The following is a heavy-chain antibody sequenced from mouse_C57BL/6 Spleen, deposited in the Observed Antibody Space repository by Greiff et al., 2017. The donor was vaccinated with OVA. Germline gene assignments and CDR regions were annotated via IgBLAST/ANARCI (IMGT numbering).Heavy chain of an antibody. D-gene: IGHD2-4*01. V-gene: IGHV1-61*01. Sequence: QVQLQQSGAELVRPGSSVKLSCKASGYTFTSYWMDWVKQRPGQGLEWIGNIYPSDSETHYNQKFKDKATLTVDKSSSTAYMQLSSLTSEDSAVYYCARGDDYGGTWFAYWGQGTLVTVSA. J-gene: IGHJ3*01. CDR2: IYPSDSET. CDR3: ARGDDYGGTWFAY. CDR1: GYTFTSYW.